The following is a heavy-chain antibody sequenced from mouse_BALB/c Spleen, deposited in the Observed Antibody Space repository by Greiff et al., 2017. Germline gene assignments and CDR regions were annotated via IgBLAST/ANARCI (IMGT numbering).Heavy chain of an antibody. CDR1: GFTFSDYY. D-gene: IGHD2-3*01. CDR2: ISDGGSYT. CDR3: ARGDGYAGSYYAMDC. J-gene: IGHJ4*01. Sequence: EVMLVESGGGLVKPGGSLKLSCAASGFTFSDYYMYWVRQTPEKRLEWVATISDGGSYTYYPDSVKGRFTISRDNAKNNLYLQMSSLKSEDTAMYYCARGDGYAGSYYAMDCWGQGTSVTVSS. V-gene: IGHV5-4*02.